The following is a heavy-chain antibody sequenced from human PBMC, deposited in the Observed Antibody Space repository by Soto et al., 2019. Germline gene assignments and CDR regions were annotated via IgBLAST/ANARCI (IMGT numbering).Heavy chain of an antibody. CDR3: ETNGDSRYAFWTGYSYYGRDV. D-gene: IGHD3-3*01. CDR2: ISYDGSNK. CDR1: GFTFSSYA. V-gene: IGHV3-30-3*01. J-gene: IGHJ6*01. Sequence: GGSLSLSCAASGFTFSSYAMHWVRQAPGKGLEWVAVISYDGSNKYYADSVKGRFTISRDNSKNRLYLQMYSLRAEDTAVYYCETNGDSRYAFWTGYSYYGRDVWGQQTTVAVSS.